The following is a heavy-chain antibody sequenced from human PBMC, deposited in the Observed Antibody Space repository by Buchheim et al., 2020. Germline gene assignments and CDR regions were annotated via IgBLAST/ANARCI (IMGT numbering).Heavy chain of an antibody. V-gene: IGHV3-30*04. Sequence: QVQLVESGGGVVQPGRSLRLSCAASGFTFSSYAMHWVRQAPGKGLEWVAVISYDGSNKYYADSVKGRFTISRDNSKNTLYLQMNSLRAEDTAVYYCARAYGGNPPHWGQGTL. D-gene: IGHD4/OR15-4a*01. CDR1: GFTFSSYA. CDR3: ARAYGGNPPH. J-gene: IGHJ4*02. CDR2: ISYDGSNK.